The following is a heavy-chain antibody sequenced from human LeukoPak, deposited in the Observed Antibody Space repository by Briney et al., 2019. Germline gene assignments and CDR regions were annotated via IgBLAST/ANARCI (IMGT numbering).Heavy chain of an antibody. V-gene: IGHV3-7*03. CDR3: ARMREMATIIYFDY. CDR2: IKQDGSEK. D-gene: IGHD5-24*01. CDR1: GFTFSSYW. Sequence: GGSLRLSCAASGFTFSSYWMSWVRRAPGRGRGGVANIKQDGSEKYYVDSVKGRFTISRDNAKNSLYLQMNSLRAEDTAVYYCARMREMATIIYFDYWGQGTLVTVSS. J-gene: IGHJ4*02.